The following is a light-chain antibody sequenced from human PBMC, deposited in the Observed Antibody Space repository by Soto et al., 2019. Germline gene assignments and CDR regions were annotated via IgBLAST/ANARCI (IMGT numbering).Light chain of an antibody. CDR3: QKYNASSRT. Sequence: DIKMTQSPSTLSSSLGDRATITCRASQTISFSLAWYQQKPGQAPKLLIYDASTLQSGVPSRFSGSESGAEFILTISGLQPDDFASYYCQKYNASSRTFGQGTKVDI. CDR2: DAS. CDR1: QTISFS. J-gene: IGKJ1*01. V-gene: IGKV1-5*01.